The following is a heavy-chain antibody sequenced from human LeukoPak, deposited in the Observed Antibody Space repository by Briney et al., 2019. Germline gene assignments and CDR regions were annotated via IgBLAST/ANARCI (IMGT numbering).Heavy chain of an antibody. J-gene: IGHJ4*02. CDR1: GFTFSDYY. CDR3: AREGYYDSSGYGVGY. D-gene: IGHD3-22*01. CDR2: ITNSGTTM. V-gene: IGHV3-11*01. Sequence: GGSLRLSCAASGFTFSDYYMSWIRQAPGKGLEWISYITNSGTTMYYADSGKGRFTISRDNAKNSLYLQMNSLRAEDTAVYYCAREGYYDSSGYGVGYWGQGTLVTVSS.